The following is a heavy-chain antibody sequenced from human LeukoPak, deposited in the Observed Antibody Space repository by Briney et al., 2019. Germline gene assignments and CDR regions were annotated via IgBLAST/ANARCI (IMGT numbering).Heavy chain of an antibody. Sequence: SETLSLTCTVSGGSISSSSYYWGWIRQPPGKGLEWIGSIYYSGSTYYNPSLKSRVTISVDTSKNQFSLKLSSVTAADTAVYYCARWAYCSGGSCPPGALDIWGQGTMVTVSS. J-gene: IGHJ3*02. D-gene: IGHD2-15*01. V-gene: IGHV4-39*01. CDR3: ARWAYCSGGSCPPGALDI. CDR2: IYYSGST. CDR1: GGSISSSSYY.